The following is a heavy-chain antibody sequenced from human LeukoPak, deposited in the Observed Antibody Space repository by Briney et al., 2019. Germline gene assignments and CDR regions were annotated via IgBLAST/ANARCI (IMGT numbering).Heavy chain of an antibody. CDR3: ARDQEYSSGWYDY. D-gene: IGHD6-19*01. CDR2: ISSSSYI. J-gene: IGHJ4*02. CDR1: GFTFSSYS. Sequence: GGSLRLSCAASGFTFSSYSMNWVRQAAGKGLEWVSSISSSSYIYYADSVKGRFTISRDNAKNSLYLQMNSLRAEDTAVYYCARDQEYSSGWYDYRGQGTLVTVSS. V-gene: IGHV3-21*01.